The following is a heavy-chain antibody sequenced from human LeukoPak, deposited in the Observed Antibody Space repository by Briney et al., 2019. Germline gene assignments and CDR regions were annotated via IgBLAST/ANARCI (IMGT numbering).Heavy chain of an antibody. D-gene: IGHD5-12*01. CDR2: INTNTGNP. V-gene: IGHV7-4-1*01. Sequence: GASVKVSCKASGYTFTSYAMNWVRQAPGQGLEWMGWINTNTGNPTYAQGFTGRFVFSLDTSVSTAYLQIGSLKAEDTTVYYCARTGYSGYDGKDYYYMDVWGKGTTVTVSS. CDR3: ARTGYSGYDGKDYYYMDV. J-gene: IGHJ6*03. CDR1: GYTFTSYA.